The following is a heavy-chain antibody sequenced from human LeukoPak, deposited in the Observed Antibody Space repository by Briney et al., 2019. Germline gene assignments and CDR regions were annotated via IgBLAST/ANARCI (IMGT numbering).Heavy chain of an antibody. V-gene: IGHV3-30*02. J-gene: IGHJ4*02. CDR3: SGDPGNY. CDR2: IRYDGSNK. D-gene: IGHD3-10*01. Sequence: GGSLRLSCAASGFTFSSYGMHWVRQAPGKGLEWVAFIRYDGSNKYYADSVKGRFTISRDNSKNTLYLQMNSLRVEDTAVYYCSGDPGNYWGQGTPVTVSS. CDR1: GFTFSSYG.